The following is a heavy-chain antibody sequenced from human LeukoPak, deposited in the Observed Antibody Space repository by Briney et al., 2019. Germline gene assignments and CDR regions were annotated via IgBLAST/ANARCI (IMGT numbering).Heavy chain of an antibody. J-gene: IGHJ3*02. CDR2: ISGSGSSI. D-gene: IGHD3-16*02. CDR3: AREGGFGYDDAFDT. Sequence: GGSLRLSCTASGFTFSTYEMNWVRQAPGKGLEWISYISGSGSSIFYADSLQGRFTVSRGNAKNSVYLQMNSLRAEDTAVYYCAREGGFGYDDAFDTWGHGTTVTVSS. CDR1: GFTFSTYE. V-gene: IGHV3-48*03.